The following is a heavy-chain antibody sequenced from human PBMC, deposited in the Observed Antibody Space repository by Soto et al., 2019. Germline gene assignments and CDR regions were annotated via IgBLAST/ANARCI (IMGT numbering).Heavy chain of an antibody. J-gene: IGHJ4*02. V-gene: IGHV3-23*01. CDR2: ISGSVGST. CDR1: GFTFSSYA. D-gene: IGHD6-13*01. Sequence: GGSLRLSCAASGFTFSSYAMSWVRQAPGKGLEWVSAISGSVGSTYYADSVKGRFTISRDNSKNTLYLQMNSLRAEDTAVYYCAKDRNSGYSSSWYPDYFDYWGQGTLVTVSS. CDR3: AKDRNSGYSSSWYPDYFDY.